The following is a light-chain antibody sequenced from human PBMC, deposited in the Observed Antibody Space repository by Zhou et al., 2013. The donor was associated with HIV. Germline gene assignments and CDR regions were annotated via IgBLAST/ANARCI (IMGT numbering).Light chain of an antibody. V-gene: IGKV1-5*01. CDR1: QSISSW. J-gene: IGKJ1*01. CDR2: DAS. Sequence: DIQMTQSPSTLSASVGDRVTITCRASQSISSWLAWYQQKPGKAPKLLIYDASNLETGVPSRFSGSGSGTDFTFTISSLQPDDFATYYCQQYHSSSQTFGQGTKVDIK. CDR3: QQYHSSSQT.